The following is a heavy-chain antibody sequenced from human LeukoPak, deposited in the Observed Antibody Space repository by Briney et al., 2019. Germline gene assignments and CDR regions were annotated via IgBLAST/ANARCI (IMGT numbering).Heavy chain of an antibody. J-gene: IGHJ6*02. CDR1: GGSISSSSYY. D-gene: IGHD3-10*01. CDR3: ASPSSPSGSYDSYYYYYYGMDV. V-gene: IGHV4-39*01. CDR2: IYYSGST. Sequence: PSETLSLTCTVSGGSISSSSYYWGWIRQPPGKGLEWIGSIYYSGSTYYSPSLKSRVTISVDTSKNQFSLKLSSVTAADTAVYYCASPSSPSGSYDSYYYYYYGMDVWGQGTTVTVSS.